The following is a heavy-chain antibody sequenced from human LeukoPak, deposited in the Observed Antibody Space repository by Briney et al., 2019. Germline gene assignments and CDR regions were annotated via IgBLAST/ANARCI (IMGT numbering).Heavy chain of an antibody. CDR1: GGSISSYY. Sequence: SETLSLTCTVSGGSISSYYWSWIRQPPGKGLEWIGYIYYSGSTNHNPSLKSRVTISVDTSKNQFSLKLSSVTAADTAVYYCARSGERYQLLPFDYWGQGILVTVSS. CDR3: ARSGERYQLLPFDY. J-gene: IGHJ4*02. V-gene: IGHV4-59*01. CDR2: IYYSGST. D-gene: IGHD2-2*01.